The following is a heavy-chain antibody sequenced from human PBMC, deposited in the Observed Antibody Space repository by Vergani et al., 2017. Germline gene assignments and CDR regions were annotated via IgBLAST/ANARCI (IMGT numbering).Heavy chain of an antibody. CDR1: GFTFSSYW. CDR2: ISGSGGST. V-gene: IGHV3-23*04. D-gene: IGHD5-24*01. J-gene: IGHJ4*02. Sequence: EVQLVESGGGLVQPGGSLRLSCAASGFTFSSYWMSWVRQAPGKGLEWVSAISGSGGSTYYADSVKGRFTISRDNSKNTLYLQMNSLRAEDTAVYYCAKDRRWLQFGVEQYYFDYWGQGTLVTVSS. CDR3: AKDRRWLQFGVEQYYFDY.